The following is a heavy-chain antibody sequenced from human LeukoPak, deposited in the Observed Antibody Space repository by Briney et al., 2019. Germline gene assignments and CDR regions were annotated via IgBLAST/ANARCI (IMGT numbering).Heavy chain of an antibody. CDR1: GGSISSGGYY. J-gene: IGHJ4*02. V-gene: IGHV4-31*03. D-gene: IGHD3-9*01. CDR3: ARDQATYDILTGYFSGNRFDY. Sequence: PSQTLSLTCTVSGGSISSGGYYRSWIRQHPGKGLEWIGYIYYSGSTYYNPSLKSRVTISVDTSKNQFSLKLSSVTAADTAVYYCARDQATYDILTGYFSGNRFDYWGQGTLVTVSS. CDR2: IYYSGST.